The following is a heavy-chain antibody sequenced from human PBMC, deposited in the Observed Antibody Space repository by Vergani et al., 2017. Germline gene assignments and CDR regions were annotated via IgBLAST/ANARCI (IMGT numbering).Heavy chain of an antibody. J-gene: IGHJ3*02. CDR3: ASTYPNYYDSSGFGAFDI. CDR2: IKSKTDGGTT. Sequence: EVQLVESGGGLVKPGGSLRLSCAASGFTFSNAWMSWVRQAPGKGLEWVGRIKSKTDGGTTDYAAPVKGRFTISRDNSKNTLYLQMNSLRAEDTAVYYCASTYPNYYDSSGFGAFDIWGQGTMVTVSS. V-gene: IGHV3-15*01. D-gene: IGHD3-22*01. CDR1: GFTFSNAW.